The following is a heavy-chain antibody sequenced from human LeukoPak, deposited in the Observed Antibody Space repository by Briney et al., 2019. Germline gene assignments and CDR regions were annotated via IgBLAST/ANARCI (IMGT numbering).Heavy chain of an antibody. CDR3: ARDPKADRHVDY. V-gene: IGHV1-46*01. CDR1: GYTFASYY. CDR2: INPSGGST. Sequence: GASVKVSCKASGYTFASYYMHWVRQAPGQGLEWMGIINPSGGSTSYAQKFQGRVTMTRDTSTSTVYMELSSLRSEDTAVYYCARDPKADRHVDYWGQGTLVTVSS. J-gene: IGHJ4*02.